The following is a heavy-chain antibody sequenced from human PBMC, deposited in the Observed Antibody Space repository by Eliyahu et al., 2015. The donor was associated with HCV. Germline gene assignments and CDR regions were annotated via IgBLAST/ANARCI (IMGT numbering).Heavy chain of an antibody. CDR3: ARREYGSGSLDF. V-gene: IGHV5-10-1*03. CDR1: GYSFDHYW. J-gene: IGHJ4*02. Sequence: EVQLVQSGAEVKKPGESLRISCEASGYSFDHYWVTWVRQTPGKGLEWMGGINPSDSYTNYGPSFQGRVTISLDKSIRTVYLQWSNLGVSDSGIYYCARREYGSGSLDFWGQGTLVTVSS. D-gene: IGHD3-10*01. CDR2: INPSDSYT.